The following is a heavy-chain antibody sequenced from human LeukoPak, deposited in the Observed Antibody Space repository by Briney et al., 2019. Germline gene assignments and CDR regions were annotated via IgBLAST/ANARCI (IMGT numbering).Heavy chain of an antibody. V-gene: IGHV4-61*02. CDR1: GDSITSGSYY. Sequence: SETLSLTCTVSGDSITSGSYYWSWIRQPAGKGLEWIGRIFISGGTNYNPSLRSRVTMSLDTSKNQFSLKLYSVTAADTAVYYCARGGSTLHSAGGHDIEFYYYYYMDVWGKGTTVTISS. J-gene: IGHJ6*03. CDR3: ARGGSTLHSAGGHDIEFYYYYYMDV. D-gene: IGHD3-9*01. CDR2: IFISGGT.